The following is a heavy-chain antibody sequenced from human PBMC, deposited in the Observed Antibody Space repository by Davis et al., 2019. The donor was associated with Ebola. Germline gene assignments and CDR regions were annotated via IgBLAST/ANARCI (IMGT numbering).Heavy chain of an antibody. CDR1: GYSFTSYW. CDR2: IYPGDSDT. CDR3: AGATSSSWYEAAFDI. Sequence: GESLKISCKGSGYSFTSYWIGWVRQMPEKGLEWMGVIYPGDSDTRYSPSFQGQVTISADKSISTAYLQWRSLKASETAMYYCAGATSSSWYEAAFDIWGQGTMVTVSS. V-gene: IGHV5-51*01. D-gene: IGHD6-13*01. J-gene: IGHJ3*02.